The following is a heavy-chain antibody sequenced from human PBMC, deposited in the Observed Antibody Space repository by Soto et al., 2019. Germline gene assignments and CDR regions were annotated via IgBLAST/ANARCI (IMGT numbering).Heavy chain of an antibody. V-gene: IGHV3-23*01. D-gene: IGHD6-13*01. Sequence: EVQLLESGGGLVQPGGSLRLSCAASGFTFSSYAMSWVRQAPGKGLEWVSAISASGGSTYYADSVKGRFTISRDNSKNTLYLQMNRLRAEDTAVYYCAKAGSSSIRRNNGFDPWGQGTLVTVSS. CDR2: ISASGGST. CDR3: AKAGSSSIRRNNGFDP. J-gene: IGHJ5*02. CDR1: GFTFSSYA.